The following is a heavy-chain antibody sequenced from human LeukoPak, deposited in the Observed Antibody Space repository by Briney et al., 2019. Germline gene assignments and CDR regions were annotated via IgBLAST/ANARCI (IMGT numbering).Heavy chain of an antibody. Sequence: GGSLRLSCAASGFPFSNHAMSWVRQPPGKGLEWVSAISNGNTYYADSVRGRFTISRDDSKNMVYLQMNSLRDEDTALYYCVREAGYCASVCLKSNWFDPWGQGTLVTVSS. V-gene: IGHV3-23*01. D-gene: IGHD2-21*02. CDR1: GFPFSNHA. CDR3: VREAGYCASVCLKSNWFDP. J-gene: IGHJ5*02. CDR2: ISNGNT.